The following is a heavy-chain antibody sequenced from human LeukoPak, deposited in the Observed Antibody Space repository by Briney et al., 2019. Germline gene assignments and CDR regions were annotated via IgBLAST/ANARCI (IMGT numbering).Heavy chain of an antibody. V-gene: IGHV4-38-2*02. Sequence: SETLSLTCTVSGYSISSGYYWGWIRQPPGKGLEWIGSFYHGRSTYYNPSLKSRVTISVDTSKNQFSLSLRSVTAADTAVYYCARAIVATVGYWGQGTLVTVSS. J-gene: IGHJ4*02. CDR1: GYSISSGYY. D-gene: IGHD5-12*01. CDR3: ARAIVATVGY. CDR2: FYHGRST.